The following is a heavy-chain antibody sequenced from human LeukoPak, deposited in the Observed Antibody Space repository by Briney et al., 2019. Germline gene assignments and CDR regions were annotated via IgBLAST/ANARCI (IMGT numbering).Heavy chain of an antibody. V-gene: IGHV1-3*01. J-gene: IGHJ5*02. D-gene: IGHD3-10*01. CDR3: ARDQGWYYGSGSSNNWFDP. CDR1: GYTFTSYA. CDR2: INAGNGNT. Sequence: ASVKVSCKASGYTFTSYAMHWVRQAPGQRLEWMGWINAGNGNTKYSQKFQGRVTITRDTSASTAYMELSSLRSEDTAVYYCARDQGWYYGSGSSNNWFDPWGQGTLVTVSS.